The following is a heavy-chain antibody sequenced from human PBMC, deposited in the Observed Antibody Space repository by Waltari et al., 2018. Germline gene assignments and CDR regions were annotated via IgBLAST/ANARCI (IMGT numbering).Heavy chain of an antibody. CDR3: ARDIERFDP. J-gene: IGHJ5*02. CDR1: GGSISSSSSS. Sequence: QLQLQESGPGLVKPSDTLSLTCPVSGGSISSSSSSWGWIRQPPGKGLEWIGSIYYSGSTYYNPSLKSRVTISVDTSKNQFSLKLSSVTAADTAVYYCARDIERFDPWGQGTLVTVSS. V-gene: IGHV4-39*07. CDR2: IYYSGST.